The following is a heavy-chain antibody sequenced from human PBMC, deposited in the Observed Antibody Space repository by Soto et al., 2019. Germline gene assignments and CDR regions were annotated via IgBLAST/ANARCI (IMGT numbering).Heavy chain of an antibody. D-gene: IGHD4-17*01. CDR3: ARRYGASFDY. Sequence: SETMSLTCAVSGGSISSGGYYWGWIRQPPGKGLEWIGSIFYSGSTYYNPSLKSRVTISVDTSKNQFSLKLSSVTAADTAVYYCARRYGASFDYWGQGTLVTVSS. V-gene: IGHV4-39*01. CDR1: GGSISSGGYY. J-gene: IGHJ4*02. CDR2: IFYSGST.